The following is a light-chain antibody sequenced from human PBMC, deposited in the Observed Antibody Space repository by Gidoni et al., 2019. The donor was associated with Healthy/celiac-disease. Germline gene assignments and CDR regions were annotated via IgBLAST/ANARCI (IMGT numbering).Light chain of an antibody. CDR1: SSDVGSYNL. CDR2: EGS. Sequence: QSALTQPASGSGSPGQSITISCTGTSSDVGSYNLVSWYQQQPGKAPKLMIYEGSKRPSGVSNRFSGSKSGNTASLTISGLQAEDEADYSFCSSAGTVVFGGGTKLSVL. V-gene: IGLV2-23*01. CDR3: CSSAGTVV. J-gene: IGLJ2*01.